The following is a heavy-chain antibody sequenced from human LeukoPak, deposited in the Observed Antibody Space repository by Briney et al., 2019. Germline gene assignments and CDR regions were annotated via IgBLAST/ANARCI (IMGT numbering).Heavy chain of an antibody. V-gene: IGHV3-30*02. CDR3: AKSYDTASYYYYYYMDA. Sequence: GGSLRLSCAASGFTFSSYGMHWVRQAPGKGLEWVAFIRYDGSNKYYADSVKGRFTISRDNSKNTLYLQMNSLRAEDTAVYYCAKSYDTASYYYYYYMDAWGKGTTVTVSS. CDR1: GFTFSSYG. CDR2: IRYDGSNK. J-gene: IGHJ6*03. D-gene: IGHD5-18*01.